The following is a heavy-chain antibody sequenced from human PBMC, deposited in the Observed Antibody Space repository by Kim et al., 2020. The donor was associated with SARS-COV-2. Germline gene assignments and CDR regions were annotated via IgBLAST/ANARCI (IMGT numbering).Heavy chain of an antibody. Sequence: GGSLRLSCAASGFTFSSYSMNWVRQAPGKGLEWVSSISSSSSYIDDADSVKGRFTIARDNAKNSLYLQMNSLRAEDTAVYYCARRSGDITGTTDYYYGMEVWGPGTKVTVSS. CDR2: ISSSSSYI. J-gene: IGHJ6*02. V-gene: IGHV3-21*01. D-gene: IGHD1-7*01. CDR3: ARRSGDITGTTDYYYGMEV. CDR1: GFTFSSYS.